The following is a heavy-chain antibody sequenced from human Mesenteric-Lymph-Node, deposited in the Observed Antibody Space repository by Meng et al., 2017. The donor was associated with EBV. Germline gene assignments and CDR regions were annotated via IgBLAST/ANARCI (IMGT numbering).Heavy chain of an antibody. CDR2: INHSGST. CDR3: ARGYGSGHL. CDR1: GESFSGYF. Sequence: QVQRHQWGAGLLKPSETLSLICVVYGESFSGYFWTWIRQPPGKGLEWIGEINHSGSTNYNPSLKSRVTISVDTSKNQFSLKLSSVTAADTAVYYCARGYGSGHLWGQGTLVTVSS. V-gene: IGHV4-34*01. D-gene: IGHD3-10*01. J-gene: IGHJ4*02.